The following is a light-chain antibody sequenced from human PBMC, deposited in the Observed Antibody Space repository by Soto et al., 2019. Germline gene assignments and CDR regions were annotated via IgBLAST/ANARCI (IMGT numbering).Light chain of an antibody. CDR2: GIS. J-gene: IGKJ4*01. CDR3: QQYDNSPLT. Sequence: EIVLTQSPATLSLSPGGRGTLSGRASQSVSSNYLAWYQQKPGQAPRLLIYGISTRATGIPDRFSGSGSGTDFTLTISRLEPEDFAVYYCQQYDNSPLTFGGGTKVDIK. CDR1: QSVSSNY. V-gene: IGKV3-20*01.